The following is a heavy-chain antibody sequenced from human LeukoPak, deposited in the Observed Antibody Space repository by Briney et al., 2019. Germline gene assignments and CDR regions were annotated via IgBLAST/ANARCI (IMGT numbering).Heavy chain of an antibody. Sequence: ASVKVSCKASGYTFTSYDINWVRQATGQGLEWMGWMNPNSGNTGYAQKFQGRVTMTRNTSISTAYMELSSLRSEDTAVYYCARVFYYDFWSGYLRAHYYGMDVWGQGTTVTVSS. J-gene: IGHJ6*02. D-gene: IGHD3-3*01. CDR3: ARVFYYDFWSGYLRAHYYGMDV. CDR1: GYTFTSYD. CDR2: MNPNSGNT. V-gene: IGHV1-8*01.